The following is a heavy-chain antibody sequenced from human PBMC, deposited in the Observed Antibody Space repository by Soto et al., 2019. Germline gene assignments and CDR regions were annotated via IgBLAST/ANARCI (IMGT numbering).Heavy chain of an antibody. D-gene: IGHD7-27*01. J-gene: IGHJ6*02. V-gene: IGHV4-31*03. Sequence: QVQLQESGPGLVKPSQTLSLTCTVSGGSISSGGYYWSWIRQHPGKGLEWIGYIYHSGTTYYNPSLTSRGTMSVDSAKIQFSLKVTSLATTDTAVHYSARDGTFDGLGCGANMDVWGQGPTVTVSS. CDR1: GGSISSGGYY. CDR2: IYHSGTT. CDR3: ARDGTFDGLGCGANMDV.